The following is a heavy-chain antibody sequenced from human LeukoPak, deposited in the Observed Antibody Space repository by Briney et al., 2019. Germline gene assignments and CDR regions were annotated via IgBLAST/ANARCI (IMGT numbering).Heavy chain of an antibody. CDR3: ARVPDSGSYSDY. D-gene: IGHD1-26*01. J-gene: IGHJ4*02. CDR2: ISGSGGST. CDR1: GFTFSSYA. V-gene: IGHV3-23*01. Sequence: GGSLRLSCAASGFTFSSYAMSWVRQAPGKGLEWVSAISGSGGSTYYADSVKGRFTISRDNSKNTLYLQMNSLRAEDTAVYYCARVPDSGSYSDYWGQGTLVTVSS.